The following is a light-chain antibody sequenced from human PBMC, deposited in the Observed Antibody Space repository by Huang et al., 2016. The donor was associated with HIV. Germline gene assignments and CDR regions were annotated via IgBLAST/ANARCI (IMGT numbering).Light chain of an antibody. CDR3: QQYGTSPRT. CDR2: NAF. CDR1: QTVSSSN. Sequence: EIVLTQSPGTLSLSPGERATLSCRASQTVSSSNLAWFQQKAGQAPRLLIYNAFRRATGIPERFSGSGSGTDVTLTISRLEPEDFAVYYCQQYGTSPRTFGQGTKLDIK. V-gene: IGKV3-20*01. J-gene: IGKJ1*01.